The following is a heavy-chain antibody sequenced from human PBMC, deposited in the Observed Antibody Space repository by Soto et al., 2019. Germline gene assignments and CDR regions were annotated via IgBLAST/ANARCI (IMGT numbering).Heavy chain of an antibody. D-gene: IGHD6-19*01. V-gene: IGHV1-2*02. Sequence: ASVKVSCKASGYTFTDYYIHWVRQAPGQGLECMGWINTNSGGTNYAQRFQGRVTLTRDTSISTAYMELRRLTSDDTALYFCAKDREVTVAGTVDHWGQGTLVTSPQ. J-gene: IGHJ5*02. CDR3: AKDREVTVAGTVDH. CDR2: INTNSGGT. CDR1: GYTFTDYY.